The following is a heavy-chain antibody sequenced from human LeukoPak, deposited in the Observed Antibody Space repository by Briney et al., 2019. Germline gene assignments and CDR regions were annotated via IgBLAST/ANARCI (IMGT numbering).Heavy chain of an antibody. J-gene: IGHJ3*02. V-gene: IGHV1-46*01. Sequence: ASVKVSCKASGYTFTSYYMHWVRQAPGQGLEWMGIINPSGGSTSYAQKFQGRVTMTRDTSTSTVYMELSSLRSEDTAVYYCARESRIAAAKNAFDIWGQGAMVTVSS. CDR1: GYTFTSYY. CDR3: ARESRIAAAKNAFDI. D-gene: IGHD6-13*01. CDR2: INPSGGST.